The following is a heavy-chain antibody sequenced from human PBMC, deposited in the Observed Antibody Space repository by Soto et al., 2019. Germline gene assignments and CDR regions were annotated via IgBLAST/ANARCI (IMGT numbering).Heavy chain of an antibody. J-gene: IGHJ4*02. CDR1: GFTFSSYG. D-gene: IGHD3-22*01. Sequence: QVQLVESGGGVVQPGRSLRLSCAASGFTFSSYGMHWVRQAPGKGLEWVAVIWYDGSNKYYADSVKGRFTISRDNSKNTLYLQMNRLRAEDTAVYYCAREHNSHYYDSSGYDYVDYGGQGTLVTVSS. CDR3: AREHNSHYYDSSGYDYVDY. CDR2: IWYDGSNK. V-gene: IGHV3-33*01.